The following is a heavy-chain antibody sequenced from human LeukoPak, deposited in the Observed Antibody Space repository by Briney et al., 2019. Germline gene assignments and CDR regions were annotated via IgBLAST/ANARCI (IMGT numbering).Heavy chain of an antibody. CDR1: GGSFSGYY. D-gene: IGHD3-22*01. CDR3: VRGSSGYYYRC. Sequence: SETLSLTCAVYGGSFSGYYWSWIRQPPGKGLEWIGEINHSGSTNYNPSLKSRVTISVDTSKNQFSLKLSSVTAADTAVYYCVRGSSGYYYRCWGQGTLVTVSS. J-gene: IGHJ4*02. CDR2: INHSGST. V-gene: IGHV4-34*01.